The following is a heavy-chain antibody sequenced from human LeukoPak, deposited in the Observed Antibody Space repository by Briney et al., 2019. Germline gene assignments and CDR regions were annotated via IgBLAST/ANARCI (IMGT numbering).Heavy chain of an antibody. CDR3: ARGRRIAVAGTRTKNWFDP. CDR2: INHSGST. D-gene: IGHD6-19*01. J-gene: IGHJ5*02. CDR1: GGSFSGYY. Sequence: KASETLSLTCAVYGGSFSGYYWSWIRQPPGKGLEWIGEINHSGSTNYNPSLKSRVTISVNTSKNQFSLKLSSVTAADTAVYYCARGRRIAVAGTRTKNWFDPWGQGTLVTVSS. V-gene: IGHV4-34*01.